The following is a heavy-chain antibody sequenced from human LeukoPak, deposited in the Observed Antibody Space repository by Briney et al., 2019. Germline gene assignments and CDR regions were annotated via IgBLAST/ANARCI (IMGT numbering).Heavy chain of an antibody. Sequence: SQTLSLTCAISGDSVSSNSAAWNWIRQSPSRGLEWLGRTYYRSKWYNEYAVSVKSGLIINPDTSKNQFSLQLRSVAPEDTAVYYCARGHEFDSWGQGILVTVSA. CDR1: GDSVSSNSAA. V-gene: IGHV6-1*01. CDR2: TYYRSKWYN. CDR3: ARGHEFDS. J-gene: IGHJ5*01.